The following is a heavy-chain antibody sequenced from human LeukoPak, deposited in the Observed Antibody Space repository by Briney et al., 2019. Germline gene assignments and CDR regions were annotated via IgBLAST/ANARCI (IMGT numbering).Heavy chain of an antibody. D-gene: IGHD3-22*01. CDR3: ARDYYDSSGYLFY. V-gene: IGHV1-2*02. J-gene: IGHJ4*02. CDR1: GYTFTGYY. Sequence: ASVKVSCKASGYTFTGYYMHWVRQAPGQGLEWMGWINPNSGGTNYAQKFQGRVTMTRDTSISTAYMELSRLRSDDTAVYYCARDYYDSSGYLFYWGQGTLVTVSP. CDR2: INPNSGGT.